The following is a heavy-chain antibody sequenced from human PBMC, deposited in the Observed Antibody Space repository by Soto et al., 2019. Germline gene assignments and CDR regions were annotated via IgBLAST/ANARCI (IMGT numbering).Heavy chain of an antibody. J-gene: IGHJ4*02. V-gene: IGHV3-74*01. CDR1: GFTFSSYW. CDR2: INADGSTT. D-gene: IGHD2-15*01. CDR3: ARAGWYRFDY. Sequence: DVQLVESGGGLAQPGGSLRLSCVGSGFTFSSYWMHWVRQAPGKGLVWVSRINADGSTTNYADSVKGRFTVSRDNAKNTVGLQMNSLRDEDTAVYFCARAGWYRFDYWGQGPLLTVSP.